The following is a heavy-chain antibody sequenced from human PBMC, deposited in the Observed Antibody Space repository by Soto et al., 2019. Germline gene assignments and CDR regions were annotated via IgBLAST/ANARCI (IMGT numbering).Heavy chain of an antibody. CDR3: ARVVPGADAWFGP. Sequence: QVQLVQSGGEVKSPGASVKVSCKTSGYTFSNYGITWVRQAPGQPLEWLGWISLYSDGTNYAQKFQGRVSMTTDTSTTTAYMELRSLRSDDTAVYYCARVVPGADAWFGPWGQGTLVTVSS. V-gene: IGHV1-18*01. CDR2: ISLYSDGT. CDR1: GYTFSNYG. J-gene: IGHJ5*02. D-gene: IGHD2-2*01.